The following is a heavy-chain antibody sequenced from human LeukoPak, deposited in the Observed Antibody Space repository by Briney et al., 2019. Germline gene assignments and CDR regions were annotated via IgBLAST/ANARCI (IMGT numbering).Heavy chain of an antibody. J-gene: IGHJ6*03. D-gene: IGHD6-25*01. CDR2: ISGSRSYI. V-gene: IGHV3-21*01. Sequence: SGGSLRLSCAASGFTFNSYSMNWVRQAPGKGLEWVSSISGSRSYIYYADSVKGRFTISRDNAKNSLYLQMNSLRAEDDTAVYYCARGFGGSIPYSYYYYLDVWGKGTTVTVSS. CDR1: GFTFNSYS. CDR3: ARGFGGSIPYSYYYYLDV.